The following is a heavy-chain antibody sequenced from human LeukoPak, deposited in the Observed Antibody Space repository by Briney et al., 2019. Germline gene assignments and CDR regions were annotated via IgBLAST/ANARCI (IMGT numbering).Heavy chain of an antibody. CDR3: ARGGYSGYDYIDY. CDR1: GFTFSSYW. D-gene: IGHD5-12*01. Sequence: PGGPLRLSCAASGFTFSSYWIHWVRQAPGKGLVWVSHINSDGSSTTYADSVKGRFTISRDNAKNTLYLQMNSLRAEDTAVYYCARGGYSGYDYIDYWGQGTLVTVSS. V-gene: IGHV3-74*01. CDR2: INSDGSST. J-gene: IGHJ4*02.